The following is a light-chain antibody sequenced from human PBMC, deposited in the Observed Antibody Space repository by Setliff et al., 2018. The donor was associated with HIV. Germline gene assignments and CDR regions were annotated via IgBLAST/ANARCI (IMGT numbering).Light chain of an antibody. CDR2: DVV. V-gene: IGLV2-14*03. CDR3: SSFTLTTTPSGSV. J-gene: IGLJ1*01. CDR1: TSDIGGYNY. Sequence: QSALTQPASVSGSPGQSIAISCTGTTSDIGGYNYVSWYQQYPGKAPKLIIYDVVKRPSGVPDRFSGSKSGKPAALTISGLQSEDEADYYCSSFTLTTTPSGSVFGCGTKVTVL.